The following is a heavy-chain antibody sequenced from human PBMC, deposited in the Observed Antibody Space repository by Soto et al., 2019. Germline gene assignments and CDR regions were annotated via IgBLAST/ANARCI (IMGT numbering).Heavy chain of an antibody. J-gene: IGHJ6*02. D-gene: IGHD2-15*01. CDR2: IIPIFGTA. CDR1: GGTFSSYA. Sequence: QVQLVQSGAEVKKPGSSVKVSCKASGGTFSSYAISWVRQAPGQGLEWMGGIIPIFGTANYAQKFQGRVTITEDQDKSTACMELSSLRSEDTAVYYCAGGDCSGVRCDSYADYGMDVWGQGTTVTVSS. V-gene: IGHV1-69*01. CDR3: AGGDCSGVRCDSYADYGMDV.